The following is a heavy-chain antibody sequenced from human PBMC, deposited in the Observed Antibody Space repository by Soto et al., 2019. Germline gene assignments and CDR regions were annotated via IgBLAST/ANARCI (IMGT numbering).Heavy chain of an antibody. J-gene: IGHJ4*02. Sequence: GGSVKVCFKASGYPFTSYGISLVRQAPGQGLEWMGWISAYNGNTNYAQKLQVRVTMTTDTSTSTAYMELRSLRSDDTAVYYCARDYYDSSGPSFDYWGQGTMVTVSS. CDR1: GYPFTSYG. CDR2: ISAYNGNT. CDR3: ARDYYDSSGPSFDY. V-gene: IGHV1-18*01. D-gene: IGHD3-22*01.